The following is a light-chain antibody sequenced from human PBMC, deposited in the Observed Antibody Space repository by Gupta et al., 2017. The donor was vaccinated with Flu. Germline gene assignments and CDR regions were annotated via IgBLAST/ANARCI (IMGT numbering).Light chain of an antibody. CDR3: QQRSNWPPGAFS. CDR1: QSVGTY. V-gene: IGKV3-11*01. CDR2: DAF. J-gene: IGKJ2*03. Sequence: EIVLTQSPATLSLSPGDRATLSCRASQSVGTYLSWYQHKPGQAPRLLIYDAFSRATGIPDRFSGSGSGTDFSLTISSVEPEDFAVYYCQQRSNWPPGAFSFGQGTKLEIK.